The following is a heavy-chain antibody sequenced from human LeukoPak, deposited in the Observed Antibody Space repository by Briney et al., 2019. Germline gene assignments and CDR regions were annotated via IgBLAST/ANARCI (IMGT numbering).Heavy chain of an antibody. J-gene: IGHJ4*02. V-gene: IGHV5-51*01. CDR2: FYPDGSDT. Sequence: GESLKISCKGSGYTFNTYWIGWVRQMPGKGLEWMGMFYPDGSDTRYSPSFQGQVTISVDKSISTAFLQWSSLKASDTAMHYCARHRCTGGSCYLIDDWGQGTLVTVSS. CDR1: GYTFNTYW. D-gene: IGHD2-15*01. CDR3: ARHRCTGGSCYLIDD.